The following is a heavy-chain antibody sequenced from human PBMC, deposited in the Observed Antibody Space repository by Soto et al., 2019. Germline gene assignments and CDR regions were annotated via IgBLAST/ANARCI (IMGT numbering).Heavy chain of an antibody. Sequence: QVQLVESGGGVVQPGRSLRLSCEGSGFTSSSYVMHWVRQAPGKGLEWVALISFDGSKKNYADSVKGRFTISRDNSKNMMYLQMYSLRPEDTAVYYCARGVFYYYGSSGYSPDYWGQGTLVTVSS. CDR3: ARGVFYYYGSSGYSPDY. J-gene: IGHJ4*02. CDR1: GFTSSSYV. V-gene: IGHV3-30-3*01. CDR2: ISFDGSKK. D-gene: IGHD3-22*01.